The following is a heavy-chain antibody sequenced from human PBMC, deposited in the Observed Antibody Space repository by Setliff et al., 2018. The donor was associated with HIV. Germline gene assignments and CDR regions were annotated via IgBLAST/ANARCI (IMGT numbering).Heavy chain of an antibody. J-gene: IGHJ4*02. V-gene: IGHV3-30*03. D-gene: IGHD3-10*01. CDR1: GFTFDDYA. CDR2: LRFDGSNK. CDR3: ARHDVVRGAIDN. Sequence: SLRPSCAASGFTFDDYAIHWVRQAPGKGLEWVAFLRFDGSNKSYGDSVKGRFTISRDNSKNTLYVQMNSLRAEDTAVYYCARHDVVRGAIDNWGQGTLVTVSS.